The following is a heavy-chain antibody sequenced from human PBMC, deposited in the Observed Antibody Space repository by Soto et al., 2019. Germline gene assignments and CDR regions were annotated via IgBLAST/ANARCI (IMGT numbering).Heavy chain of an antibody. CDR1: GYTFTGYA. V-gene: IGHV1-3*01. J-gene: IGHJ4*02. D-gene: IGHD2-15*01. CDR3: ARDGLVVAATLGTPHFDY. CDR2: INAGNGNT. Sequence: ASVKVSCKASGYTFTGYAMHWVRQAPGQRLEWMGWINAGNGNTKYSQKFQGRVTITRDTSASTAYMELSSLRSEDTAVYYCARDGLVVAATLGTPHFDYWGQGTLVTVSS.